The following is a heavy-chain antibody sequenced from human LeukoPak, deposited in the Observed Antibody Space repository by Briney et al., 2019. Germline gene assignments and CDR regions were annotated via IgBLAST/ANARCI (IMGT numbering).Heavy chain of an antibody. Sequence: PGESLKISCKGSGYSFTSYWIGWVRQMPGKGLEWMGIIYPGDSDTRYSPSFQGQVTISADKSISTAYLQWSSLKASDTAMYYCARPHYYDSSGYWYFDYWGQGTLVTVSS. CDR3: ARPHYYDSSGYWYFDY. V-gene: IGHV5-51*01. D-gene: IGHD3-22*01. CDR1: GYSFTSYW. CDR2: IYPGDSDT. J-gene: IGHJ4*02.